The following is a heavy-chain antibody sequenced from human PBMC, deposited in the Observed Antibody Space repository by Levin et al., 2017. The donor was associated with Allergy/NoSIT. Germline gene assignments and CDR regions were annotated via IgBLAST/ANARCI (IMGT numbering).Heavy chain of an antibody. V-gene: IGHV1-2*02. J-gene: IGHJ4*02. CDR3: ARDGGIVVVVAADLDY. D-gene: IGHD2-15*01. Sequence: ASVKVSCKASGYTFTGYYMHWVRQAPGQGLEWMGWINPNSGGTNYAQKFQGRVTMTRDTSISTAYMELSRLRSDDTAVYYCARDGGIVVVVAADLDYWGQGTLVTVSS. CDR2: INPNSGGT. CDR1: GYTFTGYY.